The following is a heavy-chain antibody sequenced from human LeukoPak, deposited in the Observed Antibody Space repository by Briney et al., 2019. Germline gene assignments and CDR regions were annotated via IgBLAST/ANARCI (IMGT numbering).Heavy chain of an antibody. CDR1: GWSFNDYY. CDR3: ARGQVPAARGYNWFDP. D-gene: IGHD2-2*01. J-gene: IGHJ5*02. V-gene: IGHV4-34*01. CDR2: INARGDT. Sequence: SETLSLTCAVYGWSFNDYYWNWVRQPPGKGLEWIGEINARGDTNYNPSLKSQVTISVVSSKNQFSLTLTSMIAADAAIYYCARGQVPAARGYNWFDPWGQGTLVTVSS.